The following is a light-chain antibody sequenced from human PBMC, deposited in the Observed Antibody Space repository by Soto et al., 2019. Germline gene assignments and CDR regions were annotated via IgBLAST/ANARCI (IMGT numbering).Light chain of an antibody. V-gene: IGKV1-5*01. CDR1: QSMSRW. CDR3: QQYESYSQWT. CDR2: DVS. J-gene: IGKJ1*01. Sequence: DIQMTQSPSTLSASLGDRVTITCRASQSMSRWLAWYQQKPGKAPRLLISDVSRLERGVPSRFSGSGSGTEFTLTISSLQPDDFATYHCQQYESYSQWTFGQGTKVEI.